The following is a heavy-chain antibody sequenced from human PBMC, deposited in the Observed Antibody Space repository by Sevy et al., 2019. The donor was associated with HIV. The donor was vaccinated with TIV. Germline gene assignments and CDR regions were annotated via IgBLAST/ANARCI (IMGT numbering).Heavy chain of an antibody. Sequence: GGSLRLSCVASGFTFSSYSMNWVRQAPGKGLEWVSSISSSSSYIYYADSVKGRFTISRDNAKNSLYLQMNSLRAEDTAVYYCARMYGYCSSTSCLNYWYFDLWGRGTLVTVSS. J-gene: IGHJ2*01. CDR3: ARMYGYCSSTSCLNYWYFDL. CDR1: GFTFSSYS. CDR2: ISSSSSYI. V-gene: IGHV3-21*01. D-gene: IGHD2-2*03.